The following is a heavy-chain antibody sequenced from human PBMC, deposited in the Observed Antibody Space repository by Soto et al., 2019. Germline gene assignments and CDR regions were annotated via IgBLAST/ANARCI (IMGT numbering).Heavy chain of an antibody. CDR1: GGSFSGYY. CDR2: INHSGST. V-gene: IGHV4-34*01. J-gene: IGHJ4*02. D-gene: IGHD3-9*01. CDR3: AKRYFDFLLTYY. Sequence: SETLSLTCAVYGGSFSGYYWSWIRQPPGKVLEWIGEINHSGSTNYNPSLKSRVTISVDTSKNQFSLKLSSVTAADTAVYYCAKRYFDFLLTYYCGQGTLAPLSA.